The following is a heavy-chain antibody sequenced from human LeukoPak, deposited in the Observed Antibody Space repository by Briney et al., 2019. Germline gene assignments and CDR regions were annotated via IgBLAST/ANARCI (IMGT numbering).Heavy chain of an antibody. D-gene: IGHD3-16*01. V-gene: IGHV1-69*06. CDR2: IIPVFGTR. CDR3: GYNDDYNYYYIDV. CDR1: GGAFINYA. Sequence: SVKVSCTASGGAFINYAFSWVRQAPGQGLEWMGGIIPVFGTRNYAQNSQGRVTVTVDKSSRTAYMEMSSLRSDDTAVYYCGYNDDYNYYYIDVWGEGTTVIVSS. J-gene: IGHJ6*03.